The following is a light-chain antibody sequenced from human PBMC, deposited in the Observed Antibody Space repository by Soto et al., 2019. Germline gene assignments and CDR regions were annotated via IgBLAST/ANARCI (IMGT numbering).Light chain of an antibody. CDR3: CSYAGRYTYV. CDR1: ISDVGGYNY. V-gene: IGLV2-11*01. Sequence: QSALTQPRSVSGSPGQSVTISCTGTISDVGGYNYVSWYQQHPGKAPKLMLYDVSKRPSGVPDRFSGSKSGNTASLTISGLQAEDEADFYCCSYAGRYTYVFGTGTKLTVL. J-gene: IGLJ1*01. CDR2: DVS.